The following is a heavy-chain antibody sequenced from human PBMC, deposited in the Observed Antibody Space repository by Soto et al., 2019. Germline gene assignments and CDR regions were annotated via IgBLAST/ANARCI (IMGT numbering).Heavy chain of an antibody. CDR1: GGSISSSSYY. V-gene: IGHV4-39*01. CDR3: AVGSSGFYYIY. Sequence: SETLSLTCTVSGGSISSSSYYWGWIRQPPGKGLEWIGSIYYSGSTYHNTPLKSRVTISKDTFKNKFSLKLSSVTAADTAVFYCAVGSSGFYYIYWGQGIQVTVSS. J-gene: IGHJ4*02. D-gene: IGHD1-26*01. CDR2: IYYSGST.